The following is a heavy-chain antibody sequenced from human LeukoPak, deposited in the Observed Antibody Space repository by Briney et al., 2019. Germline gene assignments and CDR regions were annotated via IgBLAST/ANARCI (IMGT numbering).Heavy chain of an antibody. CDR1: GYTFTSYY. V-gene: IGHV1-46*01. CDR2: INPSGGST. D-gene: IGHD5-12*01. Sequence: LVASVKVSCKASGYTFTSYYMHWVRQAPGQGLEWMGIINPSGGSTTYVQKFQGRVTMTRDMSTSTVYMELSSLRSEDAAVYYCARDSGYHYYFDYWGQGTLVTVSS. J-gene: IGHJ4*02. CDR3: ARDSGYHYYFDY.